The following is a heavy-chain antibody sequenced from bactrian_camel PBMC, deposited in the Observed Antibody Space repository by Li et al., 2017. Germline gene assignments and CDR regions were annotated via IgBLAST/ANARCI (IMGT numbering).Heavy chain of an antibody. Sequence: QVQLVESGGGSVQAGGSLTLSCVGSVDTYNDYCMGWYRQGIGEEREGVAAIFTSDDSTYYTVSVKGRFTISRENDKNTVYLQMNNLKPEDTAMYICASGGRMGSSGNCYEWEYNIWGQGTQVTVS. CDR2: IFTSDDST. V-gene: IGHV3S63*01. CDR1: VDTYNDYC. J-gene: IGHJ4*01. D-gene: IGHD6*01. CDR3: ASGGRMGSSGNCYEWEYNI.